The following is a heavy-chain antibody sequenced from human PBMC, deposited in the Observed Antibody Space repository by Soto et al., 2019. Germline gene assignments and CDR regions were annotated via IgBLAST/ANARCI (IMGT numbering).Heavy chain of an antibody. D-gene: IGHD6-13*01. J-gene: IGHJ6*02. Sequence: SETLSLTCTVSGGSVSSGSYYWSWIRQPPGKGLEWIGEINHSGSTNYNPSLKSRVTISVDTSKNQFSLKLSSVTAADTAVYYCARDLAAAGQKYYYYYGMDVWGQGTTVTVSS. CDR3: ARDLAAAGQKYYYYYGMDV. V-gene: IGHV4-61*01. CDR1: GGSVSSGSYY. CDR2: INHSGST.